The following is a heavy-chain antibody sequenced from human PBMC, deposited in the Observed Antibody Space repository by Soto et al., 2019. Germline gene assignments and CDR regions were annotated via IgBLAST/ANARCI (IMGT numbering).Heavy chain of an antibody. Sequence: ASVKVSCKASGGTFSSYAISWVRQAPGQGLEWMGGIIPIFGTANYAQKFQGRVTITADESTSTAYMELSSLRSEDTAVYYCAREVGATTGSWFDPWGQGTLVTVSS. V-gene: IGHV1-69*13. J-gene: IGHJ5*02. CDR2: IIPIFGTA. CDR3: AREVGATTGSWFDP. D-gene: IGHD1-26*01. CDR1: GGTFSSYA.